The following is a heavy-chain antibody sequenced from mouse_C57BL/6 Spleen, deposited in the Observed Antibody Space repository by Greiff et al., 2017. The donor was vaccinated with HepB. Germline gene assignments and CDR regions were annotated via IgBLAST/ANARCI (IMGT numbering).Heavy chain of an antibody. CDR1: GYTFTSYW. V-gene: IGHV1-50*01. D-gene: IGHD1-1*01. Sequence: QVQLQQPGAELVKPGASVKLSCKASGYTFTSYWMQWVKQRPGQGLEWIGEIDPSDSYTNYNQKFKGKATLTVDTSSSTAYMQLSSLTSEDSAVYYCARSGSSYVGYFDVWGTGTTVTVSS. J-gene: IGHJ1*03. CDR3: ARSGSSYVGYFDV. CDR2: IDPSDSYT.